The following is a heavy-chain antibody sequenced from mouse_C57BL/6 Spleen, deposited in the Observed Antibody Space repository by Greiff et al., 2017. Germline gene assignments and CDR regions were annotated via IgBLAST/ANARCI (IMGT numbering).Heavy chain of an antibody. J-gene: IGHJ4*01. CDR1: GYTFTDYY. V-gene: IGHV1-19*01. CDR2: INPYNGGT. CDR3: ARVDYYGSSYYAMDY. Sequence: EVQLQQSGPVLVKPGASVKMSCKASGYTFTDYYMNWVKQSHGKSLEWIGVINPYNGGTSYNQKFKGKATLTVDKSSSTAYMELNSLTSEDSAVYYCARVDYYGSSYYAMDYWGQGTSVTVSS. D-gene: IGHD1-1*01.